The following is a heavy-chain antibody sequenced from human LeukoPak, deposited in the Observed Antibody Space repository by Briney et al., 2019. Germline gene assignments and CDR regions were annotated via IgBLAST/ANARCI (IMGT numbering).Heavy chain of an antibody. Sequence: PGGSLRLSCAASGFTFSDTWMHWVRQAPGKGLVWVSRIRSDGSDTRYAESVKGRFTISRDNAKNTLYLQMNSLRAEDTAVYYCARDVDYANPRHDYWGQGTLVTVSS. J-gene: IGHJ4*02. V-gene: IGHV3-74*01. CDR1: GFTFSDTW. CDR3: ARDVDYANPRHDY. CDR2: IRSDGSDT. D-gene: IGHD4/OR15-4a*01.